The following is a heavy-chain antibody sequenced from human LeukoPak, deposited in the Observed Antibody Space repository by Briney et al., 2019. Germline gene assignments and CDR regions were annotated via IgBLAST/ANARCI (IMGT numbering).Heavy chain of an antibody. CDR2: INGGNGNT. D-gene: IGHD4-17*01. Sequence: ASVKVSCKASGYAFTSYAMHWVRQAPGQRLEWMGWINGGNGNTNYVQKLQGRVTMTTDTSTSTAYMELRSLRSDDTAVYYCARWGGYGDPSTWYYMDVWGKGTTVTVSS. CDR3: ARWGGYGDPSTWYYMDV. J-gene: IGHJ6*03. V-gene: IGHV1-3*01. CDR1: GYAFTSYA.